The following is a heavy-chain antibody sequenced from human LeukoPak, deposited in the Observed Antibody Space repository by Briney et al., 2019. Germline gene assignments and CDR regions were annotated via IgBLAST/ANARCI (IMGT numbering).Heavy chain of an antibody. Sequence: GGSLRLSCAASGFTFTNYWMTWVRQVPGKGLEWVANIHKAGSESYYVDSVKGRFAISRDNAKNLLYLQLSSLRVEDTAVYYCARVGAWELQRVFEYWGQGTLVTVSS. CDR2: IHKAGSES. V-gene: IGHV3-7*01. CDR3: ARVGAWELQRVFEY. D-gene: IGHD1-26*01. CDR1: GFTFTNYW. J-gene: IGHJ4*02.